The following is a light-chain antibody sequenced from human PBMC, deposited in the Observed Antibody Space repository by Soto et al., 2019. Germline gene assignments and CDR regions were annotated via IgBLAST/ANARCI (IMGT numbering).Light chain of an antibody. V-gene: IGKV1-39*01. Sequence: DIQMTQSPSSVSASVGDRVTITCRASQTLNNYLTWFQQKPGKAPKVLIYAASTLQSGVPSRFSRGGSGAEFTLTISSLQPEDFATYYCQQSFSPLLTCGGGTKVEIK. CDR3: QQSFSPLLT. J-gene: IGKJ4*01. CDR1: QTLNNY. CDR2: AAS.